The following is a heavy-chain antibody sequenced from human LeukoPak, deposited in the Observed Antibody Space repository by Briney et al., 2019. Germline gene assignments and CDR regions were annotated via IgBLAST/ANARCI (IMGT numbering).Heavy chain of an antibody. CDR1: GYTFTSYV. D-gene: IGHD3-16*01. CDR3: ARGLLGSFDI. Sequence: ASVKVSCKASGYTFTSYVMQWVRQAPGQRLEWMGWINAGNGNTKYSQEFQGRVTITRDTSARTAYMELSSLRSEDMAVYYCARGLLGSFDIWGQGTMVTVSS. V-gene: IGHV1-3*03. CDR2: INAGNGNT. J-gene: IGHJ3*02.